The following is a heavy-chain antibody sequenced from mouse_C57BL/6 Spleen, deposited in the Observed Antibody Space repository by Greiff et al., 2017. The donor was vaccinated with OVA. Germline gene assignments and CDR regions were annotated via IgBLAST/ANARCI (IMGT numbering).Heavy chain of an antibody. V-gene: IGHV1-74*01. Sequence: QVQLQQPGAELVKPGASVKVSCKASGYPFTSYWMHWVKQRPGQGLEWIGRIHPSDSDTNYNQKFKGKATLTVDKSSSTAYMQLSSLTSEDSAVYYCAMGNYYGSSYFDYWGQGTTLTVSS. CDR3: AMGNYYGSSYFDY. J-gene: IGHJ2*01. CDR2: IHPSDSDT. D-gene: IGHD1-1*01. CDR1: GYPFTSYW.